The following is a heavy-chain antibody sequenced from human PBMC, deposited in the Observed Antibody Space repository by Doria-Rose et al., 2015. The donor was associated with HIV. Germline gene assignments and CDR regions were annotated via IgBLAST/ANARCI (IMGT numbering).Heavy chain of an antibody. J-gene: IGHJ5*02. Sequence: CAASGFTFSSYGMHWVRQAPGKGLEWVAFIRYDGTNKNYGDSVKGRFTISRDNSKNTLYLQMDSLRTEDTAVYYCAKDLWGGLDSSSLNFIDPWGQGTRVTVSS. D-gene: IGHD6-13*01. CDR1: GFTFSSYG. V-gene: IGHV3-30*02. CDR3: AKDLWGGLDSSSLNFIDP. CDR2: IRYDGTNK.